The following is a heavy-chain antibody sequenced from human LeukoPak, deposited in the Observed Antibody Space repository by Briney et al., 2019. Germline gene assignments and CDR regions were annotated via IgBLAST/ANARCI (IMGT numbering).Heavy chain of an antibody. CDR2: ISSSSSYI. Sequence: GGSLRLSCAASGFTFSSYSMNWVRQAPGKGLEWVSSISSSSSYIYYADSVKGRFTISRDNAKNSLYLQMNSLRAEDTAAYYCARDDRDGYTFDYWGQGTLVTVSS. CDR1: GFTFSSYS. CDR3: ARDDRDGYTFDY. D-gene: IGHD5-24*01. J-gene: IGHJ4*02. V-gene: IGHV3-21*01.